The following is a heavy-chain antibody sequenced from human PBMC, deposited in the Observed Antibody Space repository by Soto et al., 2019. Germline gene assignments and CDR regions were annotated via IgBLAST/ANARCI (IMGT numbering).Heavy chain of an antibody. CDR2: IDSNGNSP. V-gene: IGHV3-74*03. Sequence: EVQLVESGGGLVQPGGSLRLSCAASGFALSGYWMHWVRQAPGKGLVWVSRIDSNGNSPTYAASVKGRFTISRDNAKNTVYLQMNSLRSEDTAVYYCARDPYGLDVWRQGTTVTVSS. J-gene: IGHJ6*02. CDR1: GFALSGYW. CDR3: ARDPYGLDV.